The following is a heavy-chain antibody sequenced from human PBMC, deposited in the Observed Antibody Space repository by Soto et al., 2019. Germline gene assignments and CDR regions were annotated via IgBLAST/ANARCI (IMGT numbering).Heavy chain of an antibody. CDR1: GGSFSGYY. J-gene: IGHJ4*02. CDR3: ARDVGRLATGNIDY. Sequence: SETLSLTCAVYGGSFSGYYWSWIRQPPGKGLEWIGEINHSGSTNYNPSLKSRVTISVDTSKNQFSLKLSSVTAADTAVYYCARDVGRLATGNIDYWGQGTLVTVSS. D-gene: IGHD3-10*01. V-gene: IGHV4-34*01. CDR2: INHSGST.